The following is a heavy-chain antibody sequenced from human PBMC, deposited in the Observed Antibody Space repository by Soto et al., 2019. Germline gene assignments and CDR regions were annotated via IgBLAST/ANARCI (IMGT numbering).Heavy chain of an antibody. CDR1: GFTYSSYW. J-gene: IGHJ6*02. D-gene: IGHD3-16*01. CDR2: INSDGSST. V-gene: IGHV3-74*01. Sequence: GRSLRLSCAASGFTYSSYWMHWVLQATGKRLVWVSRINSDGSSTSYADSVKGRVTISRDNAKNTLYLQMNSLIAEDTAVYYCARDLYVTRGPYYYGMDVWGQGTTVTVSS. CDR3: ARDLYVTRGPYYYGMDV.